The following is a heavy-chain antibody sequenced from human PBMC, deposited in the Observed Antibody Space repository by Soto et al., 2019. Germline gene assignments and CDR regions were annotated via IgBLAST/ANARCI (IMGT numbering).Heavy chain of an antibody. D-gene: IGHD6-13*01. Sequence: GGSLRLSCAASGFTFSNYAVTWVRQAPGKGLEWVSGISGSGESTYYADSVEGRFTISRDNSKNTLYLQMSGLRAEDTAVYYCAKDLFAGITTAATNWGQGTLVTVSS. CDR1: GFTFSNYA. J-gene: IGHJ4*02. CDR3: AKDLFAGITTAATN. CDR2: ISGSGEST. V-gene: IGHV3-23*01.